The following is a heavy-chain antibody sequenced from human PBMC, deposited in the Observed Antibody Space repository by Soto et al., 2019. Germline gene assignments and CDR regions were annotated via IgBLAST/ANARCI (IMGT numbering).Heavy chain of an antibody. V-gene: IGHV3-30*18. D-gene: IGHD6-13*01. Sequence: PVGSLRLSCGASGFTFSSYGMHWVRQAPGKGLEWVTIISYDGSDKYYIDSVKGRFTISRDNSKNTLYLQMNSLTAEDTAVYYCAKGLIAGRYSSSWAPFDYWGQGTLVTVSS. CDR2: ISYDGSDK. CDR3: AKGLIAGRYSSSWAPFDY. J-gene: IGHJ4*02. CDR1: GFTFSSYG.